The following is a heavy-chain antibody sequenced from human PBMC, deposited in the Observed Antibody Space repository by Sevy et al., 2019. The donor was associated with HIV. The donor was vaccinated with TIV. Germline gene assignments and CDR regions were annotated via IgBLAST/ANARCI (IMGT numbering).Heavy chain of an antibody. CDR1: GGSISGYY. D-gene: IGHD5-12*01. CDR2: IYSTGRS. V-gene: IGHV4-4*07. Sequence: SETLSLICTVSGGSISGYYWSWIRQPAGKGLEWIGGIYSTGRSNYHPSLKRRVTMSVDTSKNKFSLRLSSVTAADTAVYFCAREADGYNYVAEFWGQGTLVTVSS. J-gene: IGHJ4*02. CDR3: AREADGYNYVAEF.